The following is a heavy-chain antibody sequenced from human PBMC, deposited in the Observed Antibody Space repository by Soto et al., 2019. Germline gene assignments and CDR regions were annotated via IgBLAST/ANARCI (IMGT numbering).Heavy chain of an antibody. Sequence: QVQLQESGPGLVQPSQTLCLTCTVSGGSISSGGFYWSWIRQHPEKGLEWIGWIYHSGNTYYNPSLKSRVTLLEDTSKNQFSLKLTSVTAADTAVYYCARGTYQYYDSSGVQNRFDPWGQGTLVTVSS. D-gene: IGHD3-22*01. CDR1: GGSISSGGFY. CDR2: IYHSGNT. CDR3: ARGTYQYYDSSGVQNRFDP. J-gene: IGHJ5*02. V-gene: IGHV4-31*03.